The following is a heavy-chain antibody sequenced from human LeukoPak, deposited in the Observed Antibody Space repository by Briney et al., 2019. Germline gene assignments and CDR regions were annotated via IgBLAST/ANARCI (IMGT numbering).Heavy chain of an antibody. V-gene: IGHV1-2*02. CDR1: GYTFTGYY. Sequence: ASVKVSCKASGYTFTGYYMHWVRRAPGQGLEWMGWINPNSGGTNYAQKFQGRVTMTRDTSISTAYMELSRLRSDDTAVYYCARDKVAAAGTGIDYWGQGTLVTVSS. J-gene: IGHJ4*02. CDR3: ARDKVAAAGTGIDY. D-gene: IGHD6-13*01. CDR2: INPNSGGT.